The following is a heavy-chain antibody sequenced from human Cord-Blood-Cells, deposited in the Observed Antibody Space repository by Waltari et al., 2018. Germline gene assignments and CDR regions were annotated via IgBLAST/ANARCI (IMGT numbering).Heavy chain of an antibody. D-gene: IGHD3-16*02. CDR2: FDPEDGEP. CDR1: GYTLTELS. V-gene: IGHV1-24*01. CDR3: ATDLGWGELSRFDY. J-gene: IGHJ4*02. Sequence: QVQLVQSGAEVKKPGASVKVSCKVSGYTLTELSMHWVRQAPGKGLGWMGGFDPEDGEPIYAQKFQGRVTMTEDTSTAPAYMELGSLRSEDTAVYYCATDLGWGELSRFDYWGQGTLVTVSS.